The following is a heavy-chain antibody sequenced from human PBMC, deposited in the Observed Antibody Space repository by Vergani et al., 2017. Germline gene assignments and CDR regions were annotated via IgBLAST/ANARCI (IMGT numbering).Heavy chain of an antibody. Sequence: QVQLVQSGAEVKKPGSSVKVSCKASGGTFSSYTTSWVRQAPGQGLEWMGRIIPILGIANYAQKCQGRVTITADKSTSTAYMELSSLRSEDTAVYYCAGGGLRDFYFDYWGQGTLVTVSS. J-gene: IGHJ4*02. CDR3: AGGGLRDFYFDY. CDR2: IIPILGIA. CDR1: GGTFSSYT. D-gene: IGHD1-26*01. V-gene: IGHV1-69*02.